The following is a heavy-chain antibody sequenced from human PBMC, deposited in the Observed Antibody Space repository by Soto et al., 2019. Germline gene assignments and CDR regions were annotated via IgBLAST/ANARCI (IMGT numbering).Heavy chain of an antibody. V-gene: IGHV1-18*01. Sequence: QVQLVQSGAEVKKPGAPVKVSCKASGYTFTSYGISWVRQAPGQGLEWMGWISAYNGNTNYAQKLQGRVTMTTDTSTSTAYMELRSLRSDDTAVYYCARDTHVDIVATTSIPFDYWGQGTLVTVSS. D-gene: IGHD5-12*01. CDR2: ISAYNGNT. CDR1: GYTFTSYG. J-gene: IGHJ4*02. CDR3: ARDTHVDIVATTSIPFDY.